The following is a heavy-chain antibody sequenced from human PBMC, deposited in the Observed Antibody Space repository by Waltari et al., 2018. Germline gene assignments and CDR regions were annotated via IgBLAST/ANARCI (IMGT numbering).Heavy chain of an antibody. CDR2: IYYSGST. CDR3: AREGFWGGESNTYYYYSLDV. V-gene: IGHV4-59*01. CDR1: GGSLSSYH. Sequence: QVQLQESGPGLVKPSEALSLTCSVSGGSLSSYHWSWIRQPPGKGLEWIGSIYYSGSTYYHPALKSRVTRSVDTAKNQVSLRLSSVTAADTAVYYCAREGFWGGESNTYYYYSLDVWGQGTTVTVSS. D-gene: IGHD3-16*01. J-gene: IGHJ6*02.